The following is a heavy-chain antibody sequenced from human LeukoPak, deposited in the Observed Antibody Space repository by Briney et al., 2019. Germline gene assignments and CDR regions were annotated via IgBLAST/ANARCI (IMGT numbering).Heavy chain of an antibody. V-gene: IGHV1-8*01. CDR1: GYTFTSYD. Sequence: ASVKVSCKASGYTFTSYDINWVRQATGQGLEWMGWMNPNSGNTGYAQKFQGRVTMTRNTSISTAYMELSSLRSEDTAVYYCARGRSGQRYCSSTSCQDWFDPWGQGTLVTVSS. J-gene: IGHJ5*02. CDR2: MNPNSGNT. D-gene: IGHD2-2*01. CDR3: ARGRSGQRYCSSTSCQDWFDP.